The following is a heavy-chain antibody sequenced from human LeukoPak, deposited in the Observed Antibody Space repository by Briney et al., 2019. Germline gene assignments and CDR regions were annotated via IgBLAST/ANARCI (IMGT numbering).Heavy chain of an antibody. D-gene: IGHD4-17*01. CDR1: GFTFNSYA. Sequence: GGSLRLSCAASGFTFNSYAMYWVRQAPGKGLEWVAVISYDGSNKYYADSVKGRFTISRDNSKNTLYLQMNSLRAEDTAVYYCAKDAGDYFVDYWGQGTLVTVSS. CDR3: AKDAGDYFVDY. J-gene: IGHJ4*02. V-gene: IGHV3-30-3*01. CDR2: ISYDGSNK.